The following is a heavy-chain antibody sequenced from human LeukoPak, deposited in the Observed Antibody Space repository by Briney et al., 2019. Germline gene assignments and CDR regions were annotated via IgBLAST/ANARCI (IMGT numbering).Heavy chain of an antibody. CDR2: VFDSGST. D-gene: IGHD2-2*01. CDR3: ARDLVVPAARYNWFDP. V-gene: IGHV4-59*12. CDR1: GASFSTNY. J-gene: IGHJ5*02. Sequence: SETLSLTCSVSGASFSTNYWSWIRQPPGRGLEWIGYVFDSGSTNYNPSLKSRVTISVDTSKNQFSLKLSSVTAADTAVYYCARDLVVPAARYNWFDPWGQGTLVTVSS.